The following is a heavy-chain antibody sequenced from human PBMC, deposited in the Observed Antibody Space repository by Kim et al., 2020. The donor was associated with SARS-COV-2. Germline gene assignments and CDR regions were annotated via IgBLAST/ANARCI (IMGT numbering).Heavy chain of an antibody. J-gene: IGHJ4*02. V-gene: IGHV4-59*09. Sequence: PPLKSRVTISVDTSKNQFALKLSSVTAADTAVYYCARGGYSSGWYDYWGQGTLVTVSS. D-gene: IGHD6-19*01. CDR3: ARGGYSSGWYDY.